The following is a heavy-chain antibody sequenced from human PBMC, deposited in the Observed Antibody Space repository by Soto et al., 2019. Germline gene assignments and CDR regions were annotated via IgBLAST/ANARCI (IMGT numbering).Heavy chain of an antibody. Sequence: AGGSLRPSCATSGFTFSSFGMHLVLQDTGKGLGWVLAVSGSGGRTYYADAVKGRFTISRDNSKNTLYLQMNSLRAEDTAVYYCAKASGYDCEGCYYYYGMDVWGQGTTVTGSS. V-gene: IGHV3-23*01. J-gene: IGHJ6*02. D-gene: IGHD5-12*01. CDR3: AKASGYDCEGCYYYYGMDV. CDR1: GFTFSSFG. CDR2: VSGSGGRT.